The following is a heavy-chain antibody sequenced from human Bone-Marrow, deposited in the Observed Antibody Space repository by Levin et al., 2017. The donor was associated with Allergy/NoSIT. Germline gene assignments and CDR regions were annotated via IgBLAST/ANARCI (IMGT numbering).Heavy chain of an antibody. Sequence: SQTLSLTCAVYGGSFSGYYWSWIRQPPGKGLEWIGEINHSGSTNYNPSLKSRVTISVDTSKNQFSLKLSSVTAADTAVYYCAIKLYILGYCSSTSCPRGNKYYYYMDVWGKGTTVTVSS. V-gene: IGHV4-34*01. CDR2: INHSGST. CDR1: GGSFSGYY. J-gene: IGHJ6*03. CDR3: AIKLYILGYCSSTSCPRGNKYYYYMDV. D-gene: IGHD2-2*01.